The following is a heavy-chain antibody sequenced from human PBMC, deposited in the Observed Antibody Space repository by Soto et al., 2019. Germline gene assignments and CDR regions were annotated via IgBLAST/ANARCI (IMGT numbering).Heavy chain of an antibody. CDR2: ISAYNGNT. CDR3: ARVYYYDSSGYSQNWFDP. D-gene: IGHD3-22*01. V-gene: IGHV1-18*01. CDR1: GGTFTSYG. J-gene: IGHJ5*02. Sequence: ASVKVSCKASGGTFTSYGISWVRQAPGQGLEWMGWISAYNGNTNYAQKLQGRVTMTTDTSTSTAYMELRSLRSDDTAVYYCARVYYYDSSGYSQNWFDPWGQGTLVTVSS.